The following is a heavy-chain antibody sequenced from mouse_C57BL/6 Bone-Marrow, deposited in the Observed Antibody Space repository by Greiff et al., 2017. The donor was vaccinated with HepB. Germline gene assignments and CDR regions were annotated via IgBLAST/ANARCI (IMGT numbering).Heavy chain of an antibody. CDR2: INPNNGGT. CDR1: GYTFTDYN. CDR3: AREYDTMDY. V-gene: IGHV1-18*01. J-gene: IGHJ4*01. Sequence: VQLQQPGAELVKPGASVKLSCKASGYTFTDYNMDWVKQSHGKSLEWIGDINPNNGGTIYNQKFKGKATLTVDKSSSTAYMELRSLTSEDTAVYYCAREYDTMDYWGQGTSVTVSS. D-gene: IGHD2-3*01.